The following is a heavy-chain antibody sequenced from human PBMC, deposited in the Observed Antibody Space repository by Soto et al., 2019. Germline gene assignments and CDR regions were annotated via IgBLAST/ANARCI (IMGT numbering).Heavy chain of an antibody. CDR3: ARTRTGTSDYYYYGMDV. CDR1: GGSISSYY. Sequence: QVQLQESGPGLVKPSETLSLTCTVSGGSISSYYWSWIRQTPGKGLEWIGYIYYSGSTNSNPSLKSRVTISVDTSKNQFSLKLSSVTAADTAVYYCARTRTGTSDYYYYGMDVWGQGTTVTVSS. CDR2: IYYSGST. D-gene: IGHD1-1*01. J-gene: IGHJ6*02. V-gene: IGHV4-59*08.